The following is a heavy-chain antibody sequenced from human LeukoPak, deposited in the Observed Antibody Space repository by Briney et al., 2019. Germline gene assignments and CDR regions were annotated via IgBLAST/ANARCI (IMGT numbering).Heavy chain of an antibody. Sequence: SETLSLTCSVSGGSIRSYYWSWIRQPPGKGLEWIGYMYYSGSTNYNPSLKSRVTISVDTSKNQFSLKLSTMIAADTAVYYCARFGGATVTTRYFDYWGQGTLVTVSS. CDR1: GGSIRSYY. CDR3: ARFGGATVTTRYFDY. J-gene: IGHJ4*02. V-gene: IGHV4-59*08. CDR2: MYYSGST. D-gene: IGHD4-17*01.